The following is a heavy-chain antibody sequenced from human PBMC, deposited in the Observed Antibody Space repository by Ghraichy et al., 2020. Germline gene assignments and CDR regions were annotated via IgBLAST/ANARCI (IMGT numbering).Heavy chain of an antibody. CDR3: AKVQLGYCSGGSCNGVFDY. J-gene: IGHJ4*02. D-gene: IGHD2-15*01. V-gene: IGHV3-23*01. CDR1: GFIFSTYA. CDR2: ISGSGGGST. Sequence: GGSLRLSCAASGFIFSTYAMTWVRQAPGKGLEWVSSISGSGGGSTYYADSVKGRFTISRDNSKYTMYLQMNSLRAEDTAIYYCAKVQLGYCSGGSCNGVFDYWGQGTLVTVSS.